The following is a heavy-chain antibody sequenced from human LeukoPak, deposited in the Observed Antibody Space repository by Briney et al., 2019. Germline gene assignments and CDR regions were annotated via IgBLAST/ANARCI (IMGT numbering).Heavy chain of an antibody. CDR3: AKEGRSLQTY. D-gene: IGHD5-24*01. Sequence: GGSLRLSCAASGFMFSSNWMSWVRLAPGKGLEWVANIKEDETETYYVDSVKGRFTISRDNAKNSLYLQMDSLRVEDTAVYYCAKEGRSLQTYWGQGTLATVSS. CDR2: IKEDETET. V-gene: IGHV3-7*03. J-gene: IGHJ4*02. CDR1: GFMFSSNW.